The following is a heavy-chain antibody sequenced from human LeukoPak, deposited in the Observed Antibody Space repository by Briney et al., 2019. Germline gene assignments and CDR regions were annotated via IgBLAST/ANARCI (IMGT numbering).Heavy chain of an antibody. Sequence: SETLSLTCTVSGGSISSSSYYWGWIRQPPGKGLEWIGSIYYSGSTYYNPSLKSRVTISVDTSKNQFSLKPSSVTAADTAVYYCARGVYYYGSGDYWGQGTLVTVSS. CDR1: GGSISSSSYY. J-gene: IGHJ4*02. CDR2: IYYSGST. CDR3: ARGVYYYGSGDY. V-gene: IGHV4-39*07. D-gene: IGHD3-10*01.